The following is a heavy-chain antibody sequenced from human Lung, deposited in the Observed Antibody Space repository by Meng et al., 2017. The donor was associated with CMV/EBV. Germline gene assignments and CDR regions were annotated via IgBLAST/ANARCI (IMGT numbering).Heavy chain of an antibody. D-gene: IGHD3-3*01. CDR3: ARATYYDFWSGYPYFAY. V-gene: IGHV4-34*01. CDR2: INHSGST. CDR1: GGSFSGYY. Sequence: GSLRLSCAVYGGSFSGYYWSWIRQPPGKGLEWIGEINHSGSTNYNPSLKSRVTISVDTSKNQFSLKLGSVTAADTAVYYCARATYYDFWSGYPYFAYWG. J-gene: IGHJ4*01.